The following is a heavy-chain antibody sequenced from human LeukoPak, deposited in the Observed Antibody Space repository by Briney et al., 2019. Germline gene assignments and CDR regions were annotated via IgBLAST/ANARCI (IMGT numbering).Heavy chain of an antibody. J-gene: IGHJ5*02. CDR1: GHSMSRGGYH. CDR3: ARDREVVWFDP. Sequence: SEPLSLPCTVTGHSMSRGGYHCRWIRKHPGKVLEWFGYMYYGGSTYYNPSLKGRFTISVDTSKNQFSLKLSSVTAADTAVYYCARDREVVWFDPWGQGTLVTVSS. CDR2: MYYGGST. V-gene: IGHV4-31*03.